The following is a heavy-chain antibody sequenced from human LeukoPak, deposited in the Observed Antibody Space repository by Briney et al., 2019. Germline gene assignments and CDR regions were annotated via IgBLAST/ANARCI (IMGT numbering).Heavy chain of an antibody. CDR3: ARDGDYDFWSGPIINWFDP. J-gene: IGHJ5*02. CDR2: IYHSGST. D-gene: IGHD3-3*01. V-gene: IGHV4-38-2*02. Sequence: PSETLSLTCTVSGYSISSGYYWGWIRQPPGKGLEWIGSIYHSGSTYYNPSLKSRVTISVDTSKNQFSLKLSSVTAADTAVYYCARDGDYDFWSGPIINWFDPWGQGTLVTVS. CDR1: GYSISSGYY.